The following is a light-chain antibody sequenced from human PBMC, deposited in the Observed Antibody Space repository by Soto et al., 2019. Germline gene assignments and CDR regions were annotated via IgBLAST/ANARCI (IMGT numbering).Light chain of an antibody. CDR3: SSYTSSSTLV. Sequence: QSVLTQPASVSGSPGQSITISCTGTSSDVGGYNYVSWYQHHPGKAPKLMIYDVGNRPSGVSNRFSGSKSGNTASLTISGLQAEDEADYYCSSYTSSSTLVFGGGTKLTVL. J-gene: IGLJ2*01. CDR1: SSDVGGYNY. CDR2: DVG. V-gene: IGLV2-14*03.